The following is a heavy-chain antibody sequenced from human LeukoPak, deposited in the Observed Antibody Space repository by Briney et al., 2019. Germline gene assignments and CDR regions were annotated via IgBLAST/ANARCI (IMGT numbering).Heavy chain of an antibody. CDR1: GYTFTSYA. Sequence: SVKVSCNASGYTFTSYAISWVRQAPGQGLEWMGGIIPIFGTANYAQKFQGRVTITADESTSTAYMELSSLRSEDTAVYYCARGPRIDFTRDYYYYMDVWGKGTTVTVSS. CDR3: ARGPRIDFTRDYYYYMDV. V-gene: IGHV1-69*13. D-gene: IGHD3-3*01. J-gene: IGHJ6*03. CDR2: IIPIFGTA.